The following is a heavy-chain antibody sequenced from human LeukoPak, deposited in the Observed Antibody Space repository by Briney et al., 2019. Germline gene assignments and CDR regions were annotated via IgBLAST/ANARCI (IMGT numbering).Heavy chain of an antibody. CDR3: ARESVAAAGFDY. D-gene: IGHD6-13*01. Sequence: GGSLRLSCAASGFTVSSNYMSWVRQAPGKGLEWVSVIYSGGSTYYADSVKGRFTISRDNSKNTLYLQMNSLRAEDTAVYYCARESVAAAGFDYWGQGTLVTVSS. V-gene: IGHV3-66*01. CDR2: IYSGGST. J-gene: IGHJ4*02. CDR1: GFTVSSNY.